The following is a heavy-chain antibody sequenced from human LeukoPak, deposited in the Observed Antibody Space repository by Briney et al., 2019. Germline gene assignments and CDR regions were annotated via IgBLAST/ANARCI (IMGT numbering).Heavy chain of an antibody. J-gene: IGHJ4*02. CDR2: IYSGGST. CDR1: GFTVSSNY. CDR3: ARSMVRGVITKFDY. Sequence: PGGSLRLSCAASGFTVSSNYMSWVRQAPGKGLEWVSVIYSGGSTYYADSVKGRFTISRDNAKNSLYLQMNSLRAEDTAVYYCARSMVRGVITKFDYWGQGTLVTVSS. D-gene: IGHD3-10*01. V-gene: IGHV3-53*01.